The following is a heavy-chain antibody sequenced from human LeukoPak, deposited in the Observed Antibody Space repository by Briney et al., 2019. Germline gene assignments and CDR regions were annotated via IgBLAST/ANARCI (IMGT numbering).Heavy chain of an antibody. Sequence: AGGSLRLSCAVSGFTFSRYWMSWVRQAPGKGLEWVANMNQDGSEKHYVDSVKGRFTISRDNAKNSLYLQVNSLRVEDTAVYYCARDGAARISGSFGDWGQGTLLSVSS. CDR3: ARDGAARISGSFGD. D-gene: IGHD3-10*01. CDR1: GFTFSRYW. CDR2: MNQDGSEK. J-gene: IGHJ4*02. V-gene: IGHV3-7*01.